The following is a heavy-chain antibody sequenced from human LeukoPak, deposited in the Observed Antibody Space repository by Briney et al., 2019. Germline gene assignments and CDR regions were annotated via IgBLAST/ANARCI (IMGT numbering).Heavy chain of an antibody. J-gene: IGHJ6*03. CDR2: INWNGGST. D-gene: IGHD6-13*01. CDR1: GFTFDDYG. V-gene: IGHV3-20*04. Sequence: GGSLRLSCAASGFTFDDYGMSWVRQAPGKGLEWVSGINWNGGSTGYADSVRGRFAISRDNAQNSLYLQMNSLRAEDTAMYFCARVGSSTYFYYYMDAWGKGTTVTVSS. CDR3: ARVGSSTYFYYYMDA.